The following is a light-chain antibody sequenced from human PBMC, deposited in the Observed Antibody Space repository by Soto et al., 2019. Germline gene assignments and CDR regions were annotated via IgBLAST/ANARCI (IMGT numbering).Light chain of an antibody. CDR2: KAS. CDR1: QSIRSW. V-gene: IGKV1-5*03. Sequence: DIPMTQSPSTLSASVGARVTITCRASQSIRSWLAWYQQKPGKAPNLLIYKASTLESGVPSRLSGSGSATEFTLTISSLQHADFATYYCQQSYTFGPGTKVDI. J-gene: IGKJ3*01. CDR3: QQSYT.